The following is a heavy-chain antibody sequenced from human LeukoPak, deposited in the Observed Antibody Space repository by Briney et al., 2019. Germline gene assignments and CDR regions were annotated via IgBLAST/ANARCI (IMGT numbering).Heavy chain of an antibody. V-gene: IGHV1-18*01. CDR3: ARYRENAVEAFDI. J-gene: IGHJ3*02. CDR2: ISAYNGNT. CDR1: GYTFTSYG. D-gene: IGHD2-2*01. Sequence: ASVKVSCKASGYTFTSYGISWVRQAPGQGLEGMGWISAYNGNTNSAQKLQGRVTMTTDTSTSTAYMELRSLRSDDTAVYYCARYRENAVEAFDIWGQGTMVTVSS.